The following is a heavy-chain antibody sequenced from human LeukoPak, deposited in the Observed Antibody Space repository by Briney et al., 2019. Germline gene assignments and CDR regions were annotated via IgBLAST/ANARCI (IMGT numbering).Heavy chain of an antibody. D-gene: IGHD2-15*01. CDR2: INTDGSRK. V-gene: IGHV3-74*01. CDR3: ARDLSYCSGGRCYPDAFDI. CDR1: GFTFSNYW. J-gene: IGHJ3*02. Sequence: PGGSLRLSCAASGFTFSNYWMHWVRQGPGKGLVWVSHINTDGSRKNYADSVKGRFTISRGNAKNTLYLQMNSLRAEDTAVYYCARDLSYCSGGRCYPDAFDIWGQGTMVTVSS.